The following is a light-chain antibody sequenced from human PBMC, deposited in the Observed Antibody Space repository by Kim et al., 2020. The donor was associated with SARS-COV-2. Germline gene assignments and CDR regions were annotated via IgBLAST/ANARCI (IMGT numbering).Light chain of an antibody. V-gene: IGLV3-21*04. Sequence: SYELTQPPSVSVAPGETARITCGGNNIGSLSVNWYQQKPGQAPLLVIYYDKDRPSGIPDRFSGSNSGNTATLTISRVEAGDEADYYCQVWGSSSDQGVFGGGTQLTVL. J-gene: IGLJ3*02. CDR1: NIGSLS. CDR2: YDK. CDR3: QVWGSSSDQGV.